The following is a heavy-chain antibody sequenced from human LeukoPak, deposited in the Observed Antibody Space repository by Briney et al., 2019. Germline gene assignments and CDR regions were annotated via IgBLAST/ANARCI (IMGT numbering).Heavy chain of an antibody. Sequence: GGSLRLSCAASGFTFSHYGMHWVRQTPGTGLEWVAVIWSDGSDKYYAKSVKGRFTISRDNSKNSLFLQMNSLRAEDTAVYYCAKDAQRGFDYSNSLQNWGQGILVTVSS. D-gene: IGHD4-11*01. V-gene: IGHV3-33*06. CDR1: GFTFSHYG. CDR3: AKDAQRGFDYSNSLQN. J-gene: IGHJ1*01. CDR2: IWSDGSDK.